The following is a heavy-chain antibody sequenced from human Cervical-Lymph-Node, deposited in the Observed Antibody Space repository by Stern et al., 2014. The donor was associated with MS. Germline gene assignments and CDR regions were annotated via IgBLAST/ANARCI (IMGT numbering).Heavy chain of an antibody. V-gene: IGHV3-30*18. CDR2: ISYDGSSY. CDR3: AKGPFRCTSFYTMDV. Sequence: VQLVESGGAVVQPGRSLRLSCAASGFTFSIYGMHWVRQAPGKGLEWVAIISYDGSSYYYADSVKGRFTISRDNSKNTLHLQMNSLRPEDTAVYYCAKGPFRCTSFYTMDVWGQGTTVTVFS. D-gene: IGHD3-16*01. CDR1: GFTFSIYG. J-gene: IGHJ6*02.